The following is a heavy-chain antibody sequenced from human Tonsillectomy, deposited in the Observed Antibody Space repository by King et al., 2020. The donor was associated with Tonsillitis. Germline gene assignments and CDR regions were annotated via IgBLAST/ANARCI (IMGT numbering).Heavy chain of an antibody. V-gene: IGHV3-21*01. Sequence: QAPGKGLEWVSSISNSGSYKYYADSVKGRFTISRDNAKNSLNLQMNSLRAEDTAVYYCARGKDWNDNWGQGTLFTVS. D-gene: IGHD1-1*01. CDR2: ISNSGSYK. J-gene: IGHJ4*02. CDR3: ARGKDWNDN.